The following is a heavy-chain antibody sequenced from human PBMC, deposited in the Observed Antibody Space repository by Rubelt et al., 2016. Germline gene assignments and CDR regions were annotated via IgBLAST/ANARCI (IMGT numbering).Heavy chain of an antibody. Sequence: QVQLQQWGAGLLKPSETLSLTCAVYGGSFSGYYWSWIRQPPGKGLEWIGEINHSGSTNYNPSLKNRVTISVDTSKNQFSLKLSSVIAADTAVYYCARGLDNYGYWGQGTLVTVSS. J-gene: IGHJ4*02. CDR2: INHSGST. CDR1: GGSFSGYY. V-gene: IGHV4-34*01. D-gene: IGHD3-16*01. CDR3: ARGLDNYGY.